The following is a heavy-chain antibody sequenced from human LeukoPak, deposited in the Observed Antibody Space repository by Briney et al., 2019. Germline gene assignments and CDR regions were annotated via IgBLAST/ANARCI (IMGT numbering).Heavy chain of an antibody. V-gene: IGHV4-38-2*02. D-gene: IGHD6-25*01. CDR2: IYHSGST. J-gene: IGHJ5*02. CDR3: ARSADLAGWFDP. Sequence: SETLSLTCTVSGYSISSGYYWGRIRQPPGKGLEWIGSIYHSGSTYYNPSLKSRVTISVDTSKNQFSLKLSSVTAADTAVYYCARSADLAGWFDPWGQGTLVTVSS. CDR1: GYSISSGYY.